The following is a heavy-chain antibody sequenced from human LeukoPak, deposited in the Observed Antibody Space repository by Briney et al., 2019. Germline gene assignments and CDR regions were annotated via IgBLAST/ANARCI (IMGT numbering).Heavy chain of an antibody. CDR2: IVGSSSNI. CDR1: RFIFSTYS. CDR3: ATDSPETAAFDY. Sequence: LPGGSLRLSCTASRFIFSTYSMNWVRQAPGKGLEGVSYIVGSSSNIYYADSVKGRFTISRDNAKNSLYLQMDSLRAEDTAVYYCATDSPETAAFDYWGQGTLVTVSS. J-gene: IGHJ4*02. V-gene: IGHV3-48*04. D-gene: IGHD1-1*01.